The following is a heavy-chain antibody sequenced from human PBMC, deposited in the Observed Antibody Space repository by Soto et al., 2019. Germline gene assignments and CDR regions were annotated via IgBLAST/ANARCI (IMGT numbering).Heavy chain of an antibody. V-gene: IGHV3-23*01. J-gene: IGHJ3*02. CDR3: AKLYLYIWGSYRPPDAFDI. CDR1: GFTFSSYA. Sequence: GGSLRLSCAASGFTFSSYAMSWVRQAPVKGLEWVSTISGSADSTYYADSVKGRFTISRDNSKNTLYLQMNSLRAEDTAVYYCAKLYLYIWGSYRPPDAFDIWGQGTMVTVSS. CDR2: ISGSADST. D-gene: IGHD3-16*02.